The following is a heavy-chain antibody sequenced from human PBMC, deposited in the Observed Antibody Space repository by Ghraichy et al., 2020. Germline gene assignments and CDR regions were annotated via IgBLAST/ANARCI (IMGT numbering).Heavy chain of an antibody. CDR1: GDSISGYY. CDR2: IYTSGST. CDR3: ARQDYYYDSSGYFGY. V-gene: IGHV4-4*09. J-gene: IGHJ4*02. D-gene: IGHD3-22*01. Sequence: SETLSLTCTVSGDSISGYYWSWIRQPPGKGLEWIGYIYTSGSTNYNPSLKSRVTISLDTSKNQFSLKLSSVTAADTAVYYCARQDYYYDSSGYFGYWGQGTLVTVSS.